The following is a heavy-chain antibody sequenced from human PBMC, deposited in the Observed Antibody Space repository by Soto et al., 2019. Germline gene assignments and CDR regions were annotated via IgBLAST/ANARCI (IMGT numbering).Heavy chain of an antibody. D-gene: IGHD7-27*01. V-gene: IGHV3-21*01. CDR2: ISSGSGYI. Sequence: PGGSLRLSCAASGFTFSNYNMNWVRQAPGKGLEWVSSISSGSGYINYADSLKGRFTISRDNAKNSLYLQMDSLRAEDTAVYYCAREPGDLDAFDIWGQGTMVTVSS. CDR1: GFTFSNYN. J-gene: IGHJ3*02. CDR3: AREPGDLDAFDI.